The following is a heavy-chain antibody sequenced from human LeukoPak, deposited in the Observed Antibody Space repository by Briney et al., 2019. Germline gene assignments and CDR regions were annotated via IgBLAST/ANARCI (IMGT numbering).Heavy chain of an antibody. D-gene: IGHD6-19*01. Sequence: SETLSLTCTVSGGSISSSTYYWGWIRQPPGKGLEWFGSIYYSGGTYYNPSLKSRVTMSVDTSKNQFSLKLSSVTAADTAVYYCARSEQWLVPLDHWGQGTLVTVSS. J-gene: IGHJ4*02. V-gene: IGHV4-39*07. CDR2: IYYSGGT. CDR3: ARSEQWLVPLDH. CDR1: GGSISSSTYY.